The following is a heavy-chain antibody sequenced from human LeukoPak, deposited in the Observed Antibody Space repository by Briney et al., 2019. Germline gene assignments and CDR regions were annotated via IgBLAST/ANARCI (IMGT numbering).Heavy chain of an antibody. J-gene: IGHJ4*02. CDR3: ARARYYDLWSGYYPHPAYFDY. CDR2: IYTSGST. CDR1: GGSISSYY. D-gene: IGHD3-3*01. Sequence: SETLSLTCTVSGGSISSYYWSWIRQPPGKGLEWIGYIYTSGSTNYNPSLKSRVTISVDTSKNQFSLKLSSVTAADTAVYYCARARYYDLWSGYYPHPAYFDYWGQGTLVTVSS. V-gene: IGHV4-4*09.